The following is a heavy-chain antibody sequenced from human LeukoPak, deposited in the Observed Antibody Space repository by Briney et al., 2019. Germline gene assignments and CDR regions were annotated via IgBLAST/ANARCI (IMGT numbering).Heavy chain of an antibody. Sequence: PSETLSLTCAVYGGSFSGYYWSWIRQPPGKGLEWIGEINHSGSTNYNPSLKSRVTISVDTSKNQFSLKLSSVTAADTAVYYCARVGIAAAVRWFDPWGQGTLVTVSS. V-gene: IGHV4-34*01. D-gene: IGHD6-13*01. J-gene: IGHJ5*02. CDR2: INHSGST. CDR3: ARVGIAAAVRWFDP. CDR1: GGSFSGYY.